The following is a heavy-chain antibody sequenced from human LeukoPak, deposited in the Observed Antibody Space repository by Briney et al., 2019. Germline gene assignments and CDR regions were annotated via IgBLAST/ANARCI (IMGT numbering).Heavy chain of an antibody. V-gene: IGHV1-69*13. Sequence: ASVKVSCKASGGTFSSYAISWVRQAPGQGLEWMGGIIPIFGTANYAQKFQGRVTITADESTSTAYMELSSLRSEDTAVYYCARSTAYGGYLGIDYYFDYWGQGTLVTVSS. CDR3: ARSTAYGGYLGIDYYFDY. J-gene: IGHJ4*02. CDR2: IIPIFGTA. CDR1: GGTFSSYA. D-gene: IGHD5-12*01.